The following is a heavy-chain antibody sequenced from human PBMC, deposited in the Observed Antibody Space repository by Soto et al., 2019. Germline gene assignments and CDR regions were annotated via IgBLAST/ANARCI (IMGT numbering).Heavy chain of an antibody. CDR3: ATSSGGWYSSFDY. V-gene: IGHV1-46*01. CDR1: GYTFTSYY. CDR2: INPSGGST. Sequence: ASVQVSFKASGYTFTSYYMHWVRQAPRQGLEWMGIINPSGGSTSYPQEFQGRVTMTRDTSTSTVYMELSSLRSEDTAVYYCATSSGGWYSSFDYWGQGTLVTVSS. D-gene: IGHD6-19*01. J-gene: IGHJ4*02.